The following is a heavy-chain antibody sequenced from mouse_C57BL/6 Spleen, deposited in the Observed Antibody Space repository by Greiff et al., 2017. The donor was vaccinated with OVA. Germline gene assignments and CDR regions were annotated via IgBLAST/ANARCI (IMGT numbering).Heavy chain of an antibody. Sequence: QVQLQQSGAELVRPGTSVKVSCKASGYAFTNYLIEWVKQRPGQGLEWIGVINPGSGGTNYNEKFKGKATLTADKSSSTAYMQLSSLTSEDSAVYFCARSGTAQATGYYFDYWGQGTTLTVSS. J-gene: IGHJ2*01. CDR3: ARSGTAQATGYYFDY. V-gene: IGHV1-54*01. CDR1: GYAFTNYL. CDR2: INPGSGGT. D-gene: IGHD3-2*02.